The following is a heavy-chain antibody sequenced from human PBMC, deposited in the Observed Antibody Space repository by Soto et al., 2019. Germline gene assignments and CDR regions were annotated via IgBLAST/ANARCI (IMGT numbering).Heavy chain of an antibody. D-gene: IGHD1-26*01. CDR2: ISYDGSKK. Sequence: QVQLVESGGGVVQPGRSLRLSCAASGFTFSSYDIHWVRQAPGKGLEWVAVISYDGSKKYYADSVKGLFTISRDNSKNTLYLQVNSLRAEDTAVYYCAKAYSGAFEVWGQGTMVTVSS. CDR3: AKAYSGAFEV. V-gene: IGHV3-30*18. J-gene: IGHJ3*01. CDR1: GFTFSSYD.